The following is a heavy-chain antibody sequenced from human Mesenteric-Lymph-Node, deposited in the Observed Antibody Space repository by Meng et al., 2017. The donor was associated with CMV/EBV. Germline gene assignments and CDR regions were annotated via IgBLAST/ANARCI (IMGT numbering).Heavy chain of an antibody. D-gene: IGHD6-13*01. CDR2: INPNSGGT. J-gene: IGHJ5*01. CDR1: GYTFTGYY. Sequence: ASVKVSCKASGYTFTGYYMHWVRQAPGQGLEWMGWINPNSGGTNYAQKFQGRVTMTRDTSISTAYMELGRLRSDDTAVYYCARGTSYSTSWFDYWGQGTLVTVSS. CDR3: ARGTSYSTSWFDY. V-gene: IGHV1-2*02.